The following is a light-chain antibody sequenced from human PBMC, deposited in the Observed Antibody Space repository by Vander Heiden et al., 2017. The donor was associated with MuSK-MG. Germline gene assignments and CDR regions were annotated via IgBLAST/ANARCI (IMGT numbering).Light chain of an antibody. CDR1: QSIGTN. Sequence: EIVITQSPATLSVSPGERATLSCRASQSIGTNLAWYQQKPGQAPRLLIFGASTRATGIPARFSGSGYGTEFTLTISSLQSEDFAVYYCQQHDNWPPIIFGQGTLLEIK. CDR2: GAS. J-gene: IGKJ5*01. V-gene: IGKV3D-15*01. CDR3: QQHDNWPPII.